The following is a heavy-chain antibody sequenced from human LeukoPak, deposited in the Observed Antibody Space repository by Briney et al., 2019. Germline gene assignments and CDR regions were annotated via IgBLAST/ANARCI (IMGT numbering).Heavy chain of an antibody. J-gene: IGHJ4*02. CDR2: ISGSGGNT. D-gene: IGHD2-21*02. CDR1: GLTFSSYA. CDR3: AKNGGDSYGTGHFDY. V-gene: IGHV3-23*01. Sequence: GGSLRLSCAASGLTFSSYAMSWVRQAPGNGLEWVSAISGSGGNTYYSDSVRGRFTISRDNSKNTLYLQMNSLRAEDTAIYYCAKNGGDSYGTGHFDYWGQGTLVTVSS.